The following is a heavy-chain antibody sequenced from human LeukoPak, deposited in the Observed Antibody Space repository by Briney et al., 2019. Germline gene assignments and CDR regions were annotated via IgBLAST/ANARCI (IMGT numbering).Heavy chain of an antibody. CDR1: GFTFISYG. Sequence: PGGTLRLSCAASGFTFISYGMSWVRQAPGKGLEWVSAISGSGGSTYYADSVKGRFTISRDNSKNTLYLQMNSLRAEDTAVYYCARVSRDYYYMDVWGKGTTVTISS. J-gene: IGHJ6*03. V-gene: IGHV3-23*01. CDR2: ISGSGGST. CDR3: ARVSRDYYYMDV.